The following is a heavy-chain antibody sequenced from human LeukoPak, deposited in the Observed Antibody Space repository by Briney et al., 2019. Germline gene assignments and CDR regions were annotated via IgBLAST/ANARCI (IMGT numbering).Heavy chain of an antibody. J-gene: IGHJ6*03. CDR1: GYTFTSYG. CDR3: ARDYTVTTFASGYYYMDV. V-gene: IGHV1-2*02. D-gene: IGHD4-17*01. CDR2: INPNSGGT. Sequence: ASVKVSCKASGYTFTSYGISWVRQAPGQGLEWMGWINPNSGGTNYAQKFQGRVTMTRDTSISTAYMELSRLRSDDTAVYYCARDYTVTTFASGYYYMDVWGKGTTVTISS.